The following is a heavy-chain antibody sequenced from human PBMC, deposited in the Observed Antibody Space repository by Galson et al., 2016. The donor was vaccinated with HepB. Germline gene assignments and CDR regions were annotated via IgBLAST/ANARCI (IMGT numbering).Heavy chain of an antibody. CDR1: GFTFSSHS. CDR2: ISSTSTTI. Sequence: SLRLSCAASGFTFSSHSINWVRQAPGKGLEWVSSISSTSTTIYYADSVKGRFTISRDNAKDSRYLQMNSLRAEDTAVYYCAREWDSSGYYYGYYYYYGMDVWGQGTTVTVSS. CDR3: AREWDSSGYYYGYYYYYGMDV. J-gene: IGHJ6*02. V-gene: IGHV3-48*01. D-gene: IGHD3-22*01.